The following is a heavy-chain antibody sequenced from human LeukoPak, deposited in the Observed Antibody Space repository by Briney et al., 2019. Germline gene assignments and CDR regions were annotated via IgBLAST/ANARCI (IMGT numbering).Heavy chain of an antibody. CDR2: IYHSGST. Sequence: SETLSLTCTVSGGSISSGGYYWSWIRQPPGKGLEWIGYIYHSGSTYYNPSLKSRVTISVDRSKNQFSLKLNSVTAADTAVYYCARDRGGSYVDASDIWGQGTLVTVSS. D-gene: IGHD3-22*01. J-gene: IGHJ3*02. CDR1: GGSISSGGYY. V-gene: IGHV4-30-2*01. CDR3: ARDRGGSYVDASDI.